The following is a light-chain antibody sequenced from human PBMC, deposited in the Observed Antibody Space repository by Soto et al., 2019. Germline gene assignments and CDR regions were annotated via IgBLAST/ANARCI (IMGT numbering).Light chain of an antibody. CDR3: QQYNSYSQT. CDR2: GAS. V-gene: IGKV3-15*01. J-gene: IGKJ1*01. Sequence: IVMTHSPATLSVSPGGRASLSCRASQSISDTLAWYQQKPGQAPRLLICGASRRATGFPARFSGSGSGTDFTLTISSLQPDDFATYYCQQYNSYSQTFGQGAKVDIK. CDR1: QSISDT.